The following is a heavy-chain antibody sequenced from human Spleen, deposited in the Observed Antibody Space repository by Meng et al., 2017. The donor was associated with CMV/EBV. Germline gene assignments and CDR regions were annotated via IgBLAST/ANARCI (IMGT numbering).Heavy chain of an antibody. CDR1: GGSISSGDYY. Sequence: SETLSLTCTVSGGSISSGDYYWSWIRQPPGKGLEWIGYIYYSGSTYYNPSLKSRVTISVDTSKNQFSLKLSSVTAADTAVYYCARGPFSSSWYVAPSPDYWGQGTLVTVSS. CDR2: IYYSGST. V-gene: IGHV4-30-4*08. CDR3: ARGPFSSSWYVAPSPDY. J-gene: IGHJ4*02. D-gene: IGHD6-13*01.